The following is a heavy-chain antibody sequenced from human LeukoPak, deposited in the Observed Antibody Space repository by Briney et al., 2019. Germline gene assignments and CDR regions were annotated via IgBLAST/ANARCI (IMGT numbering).Heavy chain of an antibody. Sequence: SETLSLTCAVSGGSISSSNWWSWVRPPPGKGLEWIGEIYHRGSTNFNPSLRTRVTISVDKSKKHFSLKMTSVTAADTAVYYCARASHDYGDYSHFDYWGQGTLVTVSS. J-gene: IGHJ4*02. V-gene: IGHV4-4*02. CDR1: GGSISSSNW. D-gene: IGHD4-17*01. CDR3: ARASHDYGDYSHFDY. CDR2: IYHRGST.